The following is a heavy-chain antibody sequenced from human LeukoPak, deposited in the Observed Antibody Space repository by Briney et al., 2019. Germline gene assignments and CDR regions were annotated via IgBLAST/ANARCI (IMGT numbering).Heavy chain of an antibody. D-gene: IGHD3-22*01. Sequence: SETLSLTCAVYGGSFSGYYWSRIRQPPGKGLEWIGEINHSGSTNYNPSLKSRVTISVDTSKNQFSLKLSSVTAADTAVYYCARGRGYYYDSSGYYYFDYWGQGTLVTVSS. J-gene: IGHJ4*02. CDR3: ARGRGYYYDSSGYYYFDY. CDR1: GGSFSGYY. V-gene: IGHV4-34*01. CDR2: INHSGST.